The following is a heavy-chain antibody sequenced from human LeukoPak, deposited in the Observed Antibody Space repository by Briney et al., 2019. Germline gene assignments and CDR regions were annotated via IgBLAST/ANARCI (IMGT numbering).Heavy chain of an antibody. CDR2: INPNSGGT. Sequence: GASVKVSCKASGYTFTGYYMHWVRQAPGQGLEWMGWINPNSGGTNYAQKFQGRVTMTRDTSISTAYMELSRLRSDDTAVYYCARVEAARPSDLDYWGQGTLVTVSS. D-gene: IGHD6-6*01. V-gene: IGHV1-2*02. J-gene: IGHJ4*02. CDR1: GYTFTGYY. CDR3: ARVEAARPSDLDY.